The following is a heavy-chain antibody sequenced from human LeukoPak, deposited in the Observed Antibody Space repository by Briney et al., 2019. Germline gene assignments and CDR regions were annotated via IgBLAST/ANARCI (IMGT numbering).Heavy chain of an antibody. CDR2: IYYSGST. J-gene: IGHJ6*04. Sequence: SETLSLTCTVSGGSISSYYWSWIRQPPGKGLEWIGYIYYSGSTNYNPSLKSRVTISVDTSKNQFSLKLSSVTAADTAVYYCARDRGAEYGCYYYGMDVWGKGTTVTVSS. V-gene: IGHV4-59*01. D-gene: IGHD2-2*01. CDR1: GGSISSYY. CDR3: ARDRGAEYGCYYYGMDV.